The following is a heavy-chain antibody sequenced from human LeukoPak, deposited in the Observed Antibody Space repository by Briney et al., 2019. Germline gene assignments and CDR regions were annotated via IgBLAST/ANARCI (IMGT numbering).Heavy chain of an antibody. CDR2: INPNSGGT. CDR1: GYTFTGYY. Sequence: AASVKVSCKASGYTFTGYYMDWVREAPGQGLGWMGWINPNSGGTNYAQEFKGRVTMTRDTSISTAYMELSRVKSHDTAVYYCARDLFSLRRLAAGYYFDEWVQGTMVTVSS. CDR3: ARDLFSLRRLAAGYYFDE. V-gene: IGHV1-2*02. J-gene: IGHJ4*02. D-gene: IGHD2-21*01.